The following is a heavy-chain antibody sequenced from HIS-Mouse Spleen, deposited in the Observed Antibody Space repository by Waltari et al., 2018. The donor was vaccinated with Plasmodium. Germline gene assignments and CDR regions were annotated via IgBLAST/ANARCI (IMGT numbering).Heavy chain of an antibody. CDR1: CFSFSSYG. CDR3: AKAQGVINFDY. V-gene: IGHV3-30*18. D-gene: IGHD3-16*01. Sequence: QVQLVASGGGVVQPGGSLILSCAACCFSFSSYGMHWVRQAPGKGLEWVAVISYDGSNKYYADSVKGRFTISRDNSKNTLYLQMNSLRAEDTAVYYCAKAQGVINFDYWGQGTLVTVSS. CDR2: ISYDGSNK. J-gene: IGHJ4*02.